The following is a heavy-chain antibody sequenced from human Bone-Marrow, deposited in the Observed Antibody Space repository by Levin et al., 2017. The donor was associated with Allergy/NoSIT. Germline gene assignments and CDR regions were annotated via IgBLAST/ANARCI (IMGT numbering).Heavy chain of an antibody. J-gene: IGHJ4*02. V-gene: IGHV1-46*01. CDR1: GYIFTNYF. D-gene: IGHD6-19*01. Sequence: GESLKISCKASGYIFTNYFMHWVRQAPGQGLEWMGQVNCNGGNPTYAQKFQGRLAITRDTSTSTVYLSLSSLTSEDTATYFCAKDNGVYSSGWWGQGTLVSVSS. CDR3: AKDNGVYSSGW. CDR2: VNCNGGNP.